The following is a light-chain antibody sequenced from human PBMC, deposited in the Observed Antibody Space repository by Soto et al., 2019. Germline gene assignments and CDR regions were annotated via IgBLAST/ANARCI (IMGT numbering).Light chain of an antibody. J-gene: IGKJ1*01. CDR3: QQRSNWPPLWT. CDR1: QSVSSY. V-gene: IGKV3-11*01. Sequence: EIVLTQSPATLSLSPGERATLSCRASQSVSSYLAWYQQKPGQAPRLLIYDASNRATGIPARFSGSGSGTDFTLTISSLEPEDFGVYYCQQRSNWPPLWTFGQGTKVEIK. CDR2: DAS.